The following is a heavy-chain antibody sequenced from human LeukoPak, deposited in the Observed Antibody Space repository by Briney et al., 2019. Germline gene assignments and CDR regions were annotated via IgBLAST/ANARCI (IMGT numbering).Heavy chain of an antibody. J-gene: IGHJ6*04. V-gene: IGHV5-51*01. CDR3: ARGAYDILTGYGMDV. CDR2: IYPGDSDT. Sequence: SGESLKISCKGSGYSSTSYWIGWVRQMPGKGLEWMGIIYPGDSDTRYSPSFQGQVTISADKSISAAYLQWSSLKASDTAIYYCARGAYDILTGYGMDVWGKGTTVTVSS. CDR1: GYSSTSYW. D-gene: IGHD3-9*01.